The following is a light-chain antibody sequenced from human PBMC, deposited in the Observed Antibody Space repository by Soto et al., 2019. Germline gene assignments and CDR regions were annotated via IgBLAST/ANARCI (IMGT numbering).Light chain of an antibody. CDR3: QQYNSYSR. J-gene: IGKJ1*01. Sequence: IQMTQSPSTLSASVGDRATITFRASQSISSWLAWYQQKPGKAPKLLIYDASSLESGVPSRFSGSGSGTEFTLTISSLQPDDFATYYCQQYNSYSRFGQGTKVDI. V-gene: IGKV1-5*01. CDR2: DAS. CDR1: QSISSW.